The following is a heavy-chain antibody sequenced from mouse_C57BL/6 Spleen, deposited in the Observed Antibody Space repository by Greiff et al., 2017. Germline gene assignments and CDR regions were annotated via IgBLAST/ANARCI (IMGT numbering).Heavy chain of an antibody. Sequence: EVQRVESGGGLVKPGGSLKLSCAASGFTFSDYGMHWVHQAPEKGLEWVAYISSGSSTIYYADTVKGLFTISRDNAKNTLFLQMTSLRSEDTAMYYCALLGYAMDYWGQGTSVTVSS. V-gene: IGHV5-17*01. CDR1: GFTFSDYG. J-gene: IGHJ4*01. D-gene: IGHD2-10*01. CDR2: ISSGSSTI. CDR3: ALLGYAMDY.